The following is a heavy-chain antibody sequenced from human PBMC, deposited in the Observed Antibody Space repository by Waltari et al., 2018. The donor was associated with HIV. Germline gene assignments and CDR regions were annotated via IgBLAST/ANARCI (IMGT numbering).Heavy chain of an antibody. D-gene: IGHD4-17*01. CDR3: ARGRDGDYDS. V-gene: IGHV1-46*03. Sequence: QVQLVQSGAEVKKPGASVKVSCKASGYTFTRYYIHWVRQAPGQGIEWMGFINPSGGSTTYAQKFQGRVTMTTDTSTSTVYMDLSSLRSEDTAVYYCARGRDGDYDSWGQGTLVTVSS. CDR2: INPSGGST. J-gene: IGHJ5*01. CDR1: GYTFTRYY.